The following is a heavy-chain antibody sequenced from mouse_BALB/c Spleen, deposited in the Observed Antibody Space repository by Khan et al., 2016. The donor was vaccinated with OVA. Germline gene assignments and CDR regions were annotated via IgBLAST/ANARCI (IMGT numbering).Heavy chain of an antibody. J-gene: IGHJ4*01. CDR1: GYTFTSYW. V-gene: IGHV1S41*01. CDR2: IGPGSSNA. D-gene: IGHD1-1*01. CDR3: ARSNYYGSGIYAMNY. Sequence: DVVKPGASVKLSCKASGYTFTSYWINWIKQRPGQGLEWVGHIGPGSSNAYYNEIFKGKAILTVDTSSRIAYIQLSSLSSEDSAVCFCARSNYYGSGIYAMNYWDQGTSVTVSS.